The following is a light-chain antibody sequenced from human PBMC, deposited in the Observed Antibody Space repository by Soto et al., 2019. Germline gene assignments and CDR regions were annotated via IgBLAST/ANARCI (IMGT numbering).Light chain of an antibody. V-gene: IGLV2-14*01. CDR1: SSDLGVYNY. Sequence: QSALTQPASVSGSPGQSITISCTGTSSDLGVYNYVSWYQQHPGKAPKLIIYEVTNRPSGVSNRFSGSKSGNTASLTISGLQAEDEADYYCCSYAHTSRVFGGGTKLTVL. CDR3: CSYAHTSRV. J-gene: IGLJ3*02. CDR2: EVT.